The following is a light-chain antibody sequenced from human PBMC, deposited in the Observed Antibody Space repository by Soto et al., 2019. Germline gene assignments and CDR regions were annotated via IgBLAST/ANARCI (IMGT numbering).Light chain of an antibody. CDR2: GAS. V-gene: IGKV3-20*01. CDR1: PSVSSN. Sequence: EMVLTQSPGTLSLSPGERATLSCSASPSVSSNLAWYQQKPGQTPRLLIYGASSKATGIPDRFSGSGSGPDFTLTISRLEPEDIAVYYWQHYGSSRTFGQGTKVEIK. CDR3: QHYGSSRT. J-gene: IGKJ1*01.